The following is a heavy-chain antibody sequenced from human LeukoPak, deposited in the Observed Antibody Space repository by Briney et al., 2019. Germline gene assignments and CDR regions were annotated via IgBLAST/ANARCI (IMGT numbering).Heavy chain of an antibody. CDR3: AREDIAANFYYMDV. CDR2: ITGSGSSI. J-gene: IGHJ6*03. D-gene: IGHD6-13*01. V-gene: IGHV3-11*04. CDR1: GFTFSDYY. Sequence: GGSLRLSCAASGFTFSDYYMSWIRQAPGKGLEWVSDITGSGSSIYYADSVKGRFTISRDDAKNSLYLQLNSLRAEDTAVYYCAREDIAANFYYMDVWGKGTTVTVSS.